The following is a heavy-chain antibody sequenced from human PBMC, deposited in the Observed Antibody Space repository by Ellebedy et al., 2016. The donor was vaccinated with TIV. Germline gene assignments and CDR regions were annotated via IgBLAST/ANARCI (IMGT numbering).Heavy chain of an antibody. Sequence: ASVKVSCKASGYTFTSYAMHWVRQAPGQRLEWMGWINAGNGNTKYSQKFQGRVTLARDTSASTAYMELSSLRSEDTAVYYCVRDRLMISFGGVPDSWGQGTLVTVSS. D-gene: IGHD3-16*01. CDR1: GYTFTSYA. CDR2: INAGNGNT. V-gene: IGHV1-3*01. CDR3: VRDRLMISFGGVPDS. J-gene: IGHJ5*01.